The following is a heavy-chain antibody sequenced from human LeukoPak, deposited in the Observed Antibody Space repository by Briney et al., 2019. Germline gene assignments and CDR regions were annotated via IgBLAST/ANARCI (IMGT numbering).Heavy chain of an antibody. CDR1: EFTFSSYV. J-gene: IGHJ3*02. CDR3: ARALTWYDAFDI. V-gene: IGHV3-66*01. D-gene: IGHD2-15*01. CDR2: MYSRGST. Sequence: GGSLRLSCAASEFTFSSYVMAWVRQAPGKGLEWVSVMYSRGSTYYADSVKGRFTISRDNSKNTVYLQMNSLRAEDTAVYYCARALTWYDAFDIWGQGTMVTVSS.